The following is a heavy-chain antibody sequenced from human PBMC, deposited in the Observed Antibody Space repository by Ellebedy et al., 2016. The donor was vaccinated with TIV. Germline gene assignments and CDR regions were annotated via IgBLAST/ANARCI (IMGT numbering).Heavy chain of an antibody. D-gene: IGHD1-1*01. V-gene: IGHV3-33*08. CDR3: RIAAGSNDAFDI. J-gene: IGHJ3*02. CDR1: GFEFHNFG. Sequence: PSETLSLTCAASGFEFHNFGMHWVRQAPGKGLEWVAVILYDGSIQYYGDPVKGRFTISRDNSKNLLFLQMNSLRAEDTAMYYCRIAAGSNDAFDIWGQGTLVTVSP. CDR2: ILYDGSIQ.